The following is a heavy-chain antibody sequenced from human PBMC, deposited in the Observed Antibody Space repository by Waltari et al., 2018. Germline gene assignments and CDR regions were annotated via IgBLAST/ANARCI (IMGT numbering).Heavy chain of an antibody. J-gene: IGHJ6*02. D-gene: IGHD3-10*01. CDR3: AKELWFGELIAPNGMDV. V-gene: IGHV3-23*04. CDR1: GFTFSSYA. CDR2: ISGSGGST. Sequence: EVQLVESGGGLVQPGGSLRRSCAASGFTFSSYAMSWVRQAPGKGPEWVSAISGSGGSTYYADSVKSRFTISRDNSKNTLYLQMNSLRAEDTAVYYCAKELWFGELIAPNGMDVWGQGTTVTVSS.